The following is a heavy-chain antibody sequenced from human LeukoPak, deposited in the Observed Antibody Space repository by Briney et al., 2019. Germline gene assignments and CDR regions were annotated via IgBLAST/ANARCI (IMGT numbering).Heavy chain of an antibody. Sequence: SETLSLTCTVSGGSISSGGYYWSWTRQHPGKGLEWIGYIYYSGSTYYNPSLKSRVTISVDTSKNQFSLKLSSVTAADTAVYYCARDRKYQPPYYYYYYGMDVWGQGTTVTVSS. J-gene: IGHJ6*02. V-gene: IGHV4-31*03. D-gene: IGHD2-2*01. CDR3: ARDRKYQPPYYYYYYGMDV. CDR1: GGSISSGGYY. CDR2: IYYSGST.